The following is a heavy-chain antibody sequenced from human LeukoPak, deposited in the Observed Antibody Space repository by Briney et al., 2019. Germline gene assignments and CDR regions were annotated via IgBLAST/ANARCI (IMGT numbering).Heavy chain of an antibody. V-gene: IGHV3-30*18. D-gene: IGHD2-15*01. Sequence: GGSLRLSCVASGFTFSSYGIHWVRQAPGKGLEWVAVVSSDGSIKYNADSVKGRFTISRDTSKNTVYLQMNSLGAEDTAFYYCAKAGGYCSGGNCYSNFWGQGILVTVSS. CDR1: GFTFSSYG. CDR3: AKAGGYCSGGNCYSNF. CDR2: VSSDGSIK. J-gene: IGHJ4*02.